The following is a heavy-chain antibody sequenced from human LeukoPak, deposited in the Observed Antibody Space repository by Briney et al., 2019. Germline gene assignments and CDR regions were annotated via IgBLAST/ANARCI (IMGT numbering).Heavy chain of an antibody. J-gene: IGHJ3*02. D-gene: IGHD3-22*01. CDR1: GFSFSSYA. V-gene: IGHV3-30-3*01. CDR3: ASDSEYYDSSGYYHYDAFDI. Sequence: GGSLRLSCAAAGFSFSSYAMSWVRQAPGKGLEWVAVISYDGSNKYYADSVKGRFTISRDNSKNTLYLQMNSLRAEDTAVYYCASDSEYYDSSGYYHYDAFDIWGQGTMVTVSS. CDR2: ISYDGSNK.